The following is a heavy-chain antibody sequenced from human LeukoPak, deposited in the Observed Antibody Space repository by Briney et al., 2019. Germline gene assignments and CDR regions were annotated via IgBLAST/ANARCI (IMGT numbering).Heavy chain of an antibody. CDR2: ISASADDT. D-gene: IGHD6-13*01. CDR3: ARIDSSSWYRFDY. V-gene: IGHV3-23*01. CDR1: GFTFSRFR. Sequence: GESLRLSCAASGFTFSRFRMSWVRQAPGKGLEWVSAISASADDTSYAGSVRGRFTISRDNSKNTLYLQMNSLRVDDTAVYYCARIDSSSWYRFDYWGQGTLVTVSS. J-gene: IGHJ4*02.